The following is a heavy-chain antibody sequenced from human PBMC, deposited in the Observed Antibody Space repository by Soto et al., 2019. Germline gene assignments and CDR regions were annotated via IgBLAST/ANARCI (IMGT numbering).Heavy chain of an antibody. Sequence: PGGSLRLSCAASGFTFSSYSMNWVRQAPGKGLEWVSSISSSSSYIYYADSVKGRFTISRDNAKNSLYLQMNSLRAEDTAVYYCARVIAAAGTSPLDYWGQGTLVTVSS. D-gene: IGHD6-13*01. V-gene: IGHV3-21*01. CDR1: GFTFSSYS. CDR3: ARVIAAAGTSPLDY. CDR2: ISSSSSYI. J-gene: IGHJ4*02.